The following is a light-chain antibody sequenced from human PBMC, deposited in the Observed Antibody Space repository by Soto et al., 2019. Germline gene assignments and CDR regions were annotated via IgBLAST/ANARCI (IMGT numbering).Light chain of an antibody. CDR3: QQSYSIPRT. CDR2: ATS. V-gene: IGKV1-39*01. Sequence: DIQMTQSPSSLSASVGDRVTITCQASQSISNYLNWYQQRPGKAPNLLIYATSNLQSGVPSRFSGSGSGTDFTLNISSLQPEDFATYYCQQSYSIPRTFGQGTNLEIK. J-gene: IGKJ2*02. CDR1: QSISNY.